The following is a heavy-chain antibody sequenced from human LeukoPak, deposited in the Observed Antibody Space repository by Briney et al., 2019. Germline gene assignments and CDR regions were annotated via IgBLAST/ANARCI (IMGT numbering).Heavy chain of an antibody. J-gene: IGHJ4*02. CDR1: GGSFSGYY. CDR3: ARANCSGGSCPNYYFDY. V-gene: IGHV4-34*01. D-gene: IGHD2-15*01. Sequence: SETLSLICAVYGGSFSGYYWSWIRQPPGKGLEWIGEINHSGSTNYNPSLKSRVTISVDTSKNQFSLKLSSVTAADTAVYYCARANCSGGSCPNYYFDYWGQGTLATVSS. CDR2: INHSGST.